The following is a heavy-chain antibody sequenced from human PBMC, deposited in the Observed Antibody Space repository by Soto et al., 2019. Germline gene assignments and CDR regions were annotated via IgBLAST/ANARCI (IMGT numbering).Heavy chain of an antibody. J-gene: IGHJ6*02. D-gene: IGHD3-22*01. CDR2: MNPNSGNT. CDR3: ASGYYDSSGSEYYYYYGMDV. V-gene: IGHV1-8*01. CDR1: GYTFTSYD. Sequence: QVQLVQSGAEVKKPGASVKVSCKASGYTFTSYDINWVRQATGQGLEWMGWMNPNSGNTGYAQKFQGRVTMTRNTSISTAYMELSSLRSEDTAVYYCASGYYDSSGSEYYYYYGMDVWGQGTTVTVSS.